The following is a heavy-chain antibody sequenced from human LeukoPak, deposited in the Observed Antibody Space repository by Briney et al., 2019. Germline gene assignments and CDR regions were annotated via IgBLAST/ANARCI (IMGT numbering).Heavy chain of an antibody. CDR2: IYPGDSDT. CDR3: ATFMAQNLDY. CDR1: GYSFTSYW. Sequence: GESLQISCQGSGYSFTSYWIGWVRQMPGKGLEWMGIIYPGDSDTRYSPSFQGQDTISADKSISTAYLQWSSLKASDTAMYYCATFMAQNLDYWGQGTLVTVSS. V-gene: IGHV5-51*01. J-gene: IGHJ4*02. D-gene: IGHD3-10*01.